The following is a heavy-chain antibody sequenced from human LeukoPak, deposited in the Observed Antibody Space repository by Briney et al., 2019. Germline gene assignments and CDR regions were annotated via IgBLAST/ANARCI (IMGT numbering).Heavy chain of an antibody. CDR3: SRDANYYDSSRHYFDAFDI. CDR2: IRGDGSVN. CDR1: GFTLSKYW. J-gene: IGHJ3*02. V-gene: IGHV3-7*01. D-gene: IGHD3-22*01. Sequence: GGSLRLSCAASGFTLSKYWMTWVRQAPGKGLEWVANIRGDGSVNYLLDSVKGRFTSSRDSVKNSLSLEMNNLRAEDTAVYYCSRDANYYDSSRHYFDAFDIWGQGTMVTVSS.